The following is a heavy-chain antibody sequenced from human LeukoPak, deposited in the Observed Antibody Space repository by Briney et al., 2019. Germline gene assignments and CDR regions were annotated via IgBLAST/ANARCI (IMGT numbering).Heavy chain of an antibody. D-gene: IGHD6-19*01. CDR2: IRYDGSNK. V-gene: IGHV3-30*02. CDR1: GFTFSSYG. J-gene: IGHJ4*02. Sequence: SGGSLRLSCAASGFTFSSYGMHWVRQAPGKGLEWVAFIRYDGSNKYYADSVKGRFTISRDNSKNTLYLQMNSLRAEDTAVYYCAKDFLCVAGPFDYWGQGTLVTVSS. CDR3: AKDFLCVAGPFDY.